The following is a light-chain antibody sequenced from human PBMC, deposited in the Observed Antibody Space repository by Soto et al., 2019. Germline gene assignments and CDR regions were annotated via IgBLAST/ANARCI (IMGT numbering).Light chain of an antibody. V-gene: IGKV3D-20*02. Sequence: QSVSGSYLAWYQQKPGQAPRLLIYDASNRATGIPARFSGIVSGTEFALDIGRRARDSCGADLRNQGSNWQPLSFGAGTKVDIK. CDR2: DAS. CDR1: QSVSGSY. J-gene: IGKJ3*01. CDR3: NQGSNWQPLS.